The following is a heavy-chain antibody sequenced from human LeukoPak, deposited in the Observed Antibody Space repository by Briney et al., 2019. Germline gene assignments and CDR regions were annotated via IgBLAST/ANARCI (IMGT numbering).Heavy chain of an antibody. V-gene: IGHV4-4*07. CDR3: ARKRARLAHYFDY. J-gene: IGHJ4*02. CDR2: IYTSGST. CDR1: GGSISSYY. Sequence: SETLSLTCTVSGGSISSYYWSWIRQPAGKGLEWIGRIYTSGSTNYNPSLKSRVTMSVDTSKNQFSLKLRSLPDRGEAGYNCARKRARLAHYFDYWGQGTLVTVSS. D-gene: IGHD6-6*01.